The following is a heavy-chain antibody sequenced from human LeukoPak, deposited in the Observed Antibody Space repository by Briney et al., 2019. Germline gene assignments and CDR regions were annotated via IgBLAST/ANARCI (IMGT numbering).Heavy chain of an antibody. V-gene: IGHV3-7*01. CDR2: IKQDGSEK. CDR3: ARRSSWYGFDY. Sequence: GSLRLSCVVSGFTFSSYWMSWVRQAPGKGLEWVANIKQDGSEKYYVDSGKGRFTISRDNAKKSLYLQMNSLRAEDTAVYYCARRSSWYGFDYWGQGTLVTVSS. J-gene: IGHJ4*02. CDR1: GFTFSSYW. D-gene: IGHD6-13*01.